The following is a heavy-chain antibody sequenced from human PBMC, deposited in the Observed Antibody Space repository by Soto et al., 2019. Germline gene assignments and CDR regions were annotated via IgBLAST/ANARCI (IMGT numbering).Heavy chain of an antibody. D-gene: IGHD6-13*01. CDR2: IYPGGST. Sequence: QVQLQESGPGLVKPSGTLSLTCAVSGGSLTSVDWWTWVRQPPGKGLEWLGEIYPGGSTNYSPSLKSRVTISIDKSKNQFSLKLSSVTAADTAIYYCASDAAYWGQGTLVTVSS. V-gene: IGHV4-4*02. CDR1: GGSLTSVDW. CDR3: ASDAAY. J-gene: IGHJ4*02.